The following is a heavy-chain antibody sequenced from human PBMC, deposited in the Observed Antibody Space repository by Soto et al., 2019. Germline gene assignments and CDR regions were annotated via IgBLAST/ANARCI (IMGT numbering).Heavy chain of an antibody. J-gene: IGHJ4*02. CDR1: GGTFSSYA. V-gene: IGHV1-69*13. D-gene: IGHD3-22*01. Sequence: ASVKVSCKASGGTFSSYAISWVRQAPGQGLEWMGGIIPIFGTANYAQKFQGRVTITADESTSTAYMELSSLRSEDTAVYYCASPTYYHDSSGYPSVYYFDYWGQGTLVTVSS. CDR3: ASPTYYHDSSGYPSVYYFDY. CDR2: IIPIFGTA.